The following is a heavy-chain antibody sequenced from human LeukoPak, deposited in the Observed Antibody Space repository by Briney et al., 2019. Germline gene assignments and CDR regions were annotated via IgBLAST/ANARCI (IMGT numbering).Heavy chain of an antibody. D-gene: IGHD2-8*02. Sequence: PGGSLRLSCTASGFIFSNFEMNWVRQSPGKGLQWVAYINSGASSEYYADSVKGRFTISRDNAKNSLYLQMNSLGVQDTAIYYCARVICTGGSCFQNDYRGQGTLVTVSS. CDR2: INSGASSE. CDR1: GFIFSNFE. J-gene: IGHJ4*02. CDR3: ARVICTGGSCFQNDY. V-gene: IGHV3-48*03.